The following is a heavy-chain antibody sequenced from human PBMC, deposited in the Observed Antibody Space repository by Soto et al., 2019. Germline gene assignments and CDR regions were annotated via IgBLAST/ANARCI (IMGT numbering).Heavy chain of an antibody. D-gene: IGHD3-22*01. CDR3: AKAPGRTYYYDSSGYPGIY. Sequence: ESGGGLVQPGGSLRLSCAASGFTFSSYAMSWVRQAPGKGLEWVSAISGSGGSTYYADSVKGRFTISRDNSKNTLYLQMNSLRAEDTAVYYCAKAPGRTYYYDSSGYPGIYWGQGTLVTVSS. CDR2: ISGSGGST. V-gene: IGHV3-23*01. J-gene: IGHJ4*02. CDR1: GFTFSSYA.